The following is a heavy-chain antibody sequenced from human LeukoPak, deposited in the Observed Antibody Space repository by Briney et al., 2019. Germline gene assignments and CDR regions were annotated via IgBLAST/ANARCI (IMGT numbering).Heavy chain of an antibody. V-gene: IGHV3-7*01. CDR1: GFTFSNDW. CDR3: ASGRQLGY. Sequence: HTGGSLRLSFAAAGFTFSNDWMSWVRQAPGKGLEWVANIKEDGSEKYYVDSVKGRFTISRDNARNSLYLQMNSLRAEDTAVYYCASGRQLGYWGQGTLVTVSS. J-gene: IGHJ4*02. D-gene: IGHD6-13*01. CDR2: IKEDGSEK.